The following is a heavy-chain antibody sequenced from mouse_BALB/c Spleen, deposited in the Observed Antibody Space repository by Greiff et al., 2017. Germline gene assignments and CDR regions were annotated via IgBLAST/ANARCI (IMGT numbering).Heavy chain of an antibody. Sequence: EVQRVESGGGLVKPGGSLKLSCAASGFTFSSYAMSWVRQSPEQSLEWVATISSGGSYTNYPDSVTGRFTISRDNAKNTLYLQMSSLKSEDTAMYYCTRDRRYFDDWGQGTTLTVSS. CDR2: ISSGGSYT. J-gene: IGHJ2*01. V-gene: IGHV5-6-4*01. CDR3: TRDRRYFDD. CDR1: GFTFSSYA.